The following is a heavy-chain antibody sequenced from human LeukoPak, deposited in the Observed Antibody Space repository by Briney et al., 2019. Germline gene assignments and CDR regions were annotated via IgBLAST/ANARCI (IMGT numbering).Heavy chain of an antibody. V-gene: IGHV4-61*02. CDR3: ARXDYYESSGYYDYFDY. J-gene: IGHJ4*02. Sequence: TLSLXCTVSGGSISSGSYYWSWIRQPAGKGLEWIGRIYTTGSTNYNPSLKSRVTISVDTSKNQFSLKLSSVTAADTAVYYCARXDYYESSGYYDYFDYWGQGTLVTVSS. D-gene: IGHD3-22*01. CDR2: IYTTGST. CDR1: GGSISSGSYY.